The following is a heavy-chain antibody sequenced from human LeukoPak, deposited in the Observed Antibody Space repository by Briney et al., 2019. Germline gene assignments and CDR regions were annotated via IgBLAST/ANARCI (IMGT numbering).Heavy chain of an antibody. CDR2: IYYSGST. V-gene: IGHV4-39*01. D-gene: IGHD3-22*01. J-gene: IGHJ4*02. CDR1: GGSISSSSYY. Sequence: SETLSLTCTVSGGSISSSSYYWGWIRQPPGKGLEWIGSIYYSGSTYYNPSLKSRVTISVDTSKNQFSLKLSSVTAADTAVYYCARGWKRGYYYDSSGYYKTDYWGQGTLVTVSS. CDR3: ARGWKRGYYYDSSGYYKTDY.